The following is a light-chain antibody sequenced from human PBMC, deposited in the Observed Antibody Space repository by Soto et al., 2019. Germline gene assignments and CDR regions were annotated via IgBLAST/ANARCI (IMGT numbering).Light chain of an antibody. Sequence: EIVLRQSTGTLSLSSGERATPSCRASQSVSSNLAWYQQKPGQAPRLLIYGASTRATGIPARFSGSVSGTEFTLTISSLQSEDFAVYYCQPYNNWPPWTFGQGTKVDIK. CDR3: QPYNNWPPWT. V-gene: IGKV3-15*01. CDR1: QSVSSN. J-gene: IGKJ1*01. CDR2: GAS.